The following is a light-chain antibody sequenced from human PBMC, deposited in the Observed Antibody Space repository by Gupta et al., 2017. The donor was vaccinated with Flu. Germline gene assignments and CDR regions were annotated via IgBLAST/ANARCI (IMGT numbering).Light chain of an antibody. Sequence: QSALTQPASVSGSPGQSITISCTGTSSDIGTYNFVSWYQQHPGKAPQLIIFQVNNRPSGVSTRFSGSKSGNTASLTISGLQAEDEASYFCSSYTDTSTLVVFGGGTKLTVL. CDR3: SSYTDTSTLVV. CDR2: QVN. CDR1: SSDIGTYNF. V-gene: IGLV2-14*01. J-gene: IGLJ2*01.